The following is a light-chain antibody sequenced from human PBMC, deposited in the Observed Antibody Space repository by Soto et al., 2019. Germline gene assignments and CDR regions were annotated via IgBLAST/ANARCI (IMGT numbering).Light chain of an antibody. V-gene: IGLV2-11*01. Sequence: QSVLTQPRSVSGSPGQSVTISCTGTSSDVGGYEYVSWYQQHPGKAPKLMIYDVSKRPSGVPDRLSGSRSGNTASLTISGLQTEDEADYYCCSYAGSPFYVFGIGTKLTVL. CDR3: CSYAGSPFYV. J-gene: IGLJ1*01. CDR2: DVS. CDR1: SSDVGGYEY.